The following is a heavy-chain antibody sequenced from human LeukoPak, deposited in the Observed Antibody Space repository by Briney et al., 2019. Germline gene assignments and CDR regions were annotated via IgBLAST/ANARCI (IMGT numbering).Heavy chain of an antibody. Sequence: GGSLRLSCAASGVTFSNAWMSWVRQAPGKGLEWVGRIKSKTDGVTTDYAAPVKGRFTISRDDSKNTLYLQMNSLKTEDTAVYYCNTGSEAKKLLCNGGSCNLRRVAVNYFDYWGQGTLVTVSS. CDR2: IKSKTDGVTT. J-gene: IGHJ4*02. CDR1: GVTFSNAW. CDR3: NTGSEAKKLLCNGGSCNLRRVAVNYFDY. D-gene: IGHD2-15*01. V-gene: IGHV3-15*01.